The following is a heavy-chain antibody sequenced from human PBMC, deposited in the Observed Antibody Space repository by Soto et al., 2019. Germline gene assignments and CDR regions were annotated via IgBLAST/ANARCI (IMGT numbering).Heavy chain of an antibody. D-gene: IGHD6-13*01. V-gene: IGHV1-8*01. Sequence: QVQLVQSGAEVKKPGASVKVSCKASGYTFTSYDINWVRQATGQGIEWMGWMNPNSGNTGYAQKFQGRVTMTRNTSISTAYMELSSLRSEDTAVYYCATEGSSWKRSPFDYWGQGTLVTVSS. CDR1: GYTFTSYD. J-gene: IGHJ4*02. CDR2: MNPNSGNT. CDR3: ATEGSSWKRSPFDY.